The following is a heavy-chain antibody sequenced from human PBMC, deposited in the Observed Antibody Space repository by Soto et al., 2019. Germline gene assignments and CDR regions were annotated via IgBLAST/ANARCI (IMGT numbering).Heavy chain of an antibody. CDR1: GFTFDDYG. CDR3: ARVRESIIAAAGTRWFDP. J-gene: IGHJ5*02. CDR2: INWNGGST. V-gene: IGHV3-20*04. Sequence: GGSLRLSCAASGFTFDDYGMSWVRQAPGKGLEWVSGINWNGGSTGYADSVKGRFTISRDNAKNSLYLQMNSLRAEDTALYYCARVRESIIAAAGTRWFDPWGQGTLVTVSS. D-gene: IGHD6-13*01.